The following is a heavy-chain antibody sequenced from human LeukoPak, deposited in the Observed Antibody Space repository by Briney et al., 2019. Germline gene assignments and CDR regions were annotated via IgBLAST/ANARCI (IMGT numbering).Heavy chain of an antibody. J-gene: IGHJ4*02. CDR1: RLTFSDYG. Sequence: PGGSLRLSCAASRLTFSDYGMSWVRQAPGKGLVWVSAISGNGGSTYYADSVKGRFTISRDNSKNTLYLQMNSLRAEDTAVYYCARVTYGSGTYGAFDYWGQGTLVTVSS. CDR3: ARVTYGSGTYGAFDY. D-gene: IGHD3-10*01. V-gene: IGHV3-23*01. CDR2: ISGNGGST.